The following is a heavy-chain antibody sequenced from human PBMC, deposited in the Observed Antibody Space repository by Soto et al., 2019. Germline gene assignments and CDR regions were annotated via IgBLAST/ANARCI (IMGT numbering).Heavy chain of an antibody. Sequence: GESLKISCKGSGYSFTSYWIGWVRQMPGKGLEWMGIIHPGDSDTRYSPSFQGQVTISADKSISTAYLQWSSLKTSDTAMYYCARASVVTSFGMDVWGQGTTVTVSS. CDR3: ARASVVTSFGMDV. J-gene: IGHJ6*02. D-gene: IGHD3-22*01. V-gene: IGHV5-51*01. CDR2: IHPGDSDT. CDR1: GYSFTSYW.